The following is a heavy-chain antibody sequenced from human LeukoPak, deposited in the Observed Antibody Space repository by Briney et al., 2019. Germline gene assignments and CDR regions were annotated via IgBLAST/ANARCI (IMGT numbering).Heavy chain of an antibody. CDR2: IYHSGSA. J-gene: IGHJ5*02. V-gene: IGHV4-59*08. CDR1: GGPLDSHY. CDR3: ARGVAVGGTTPFDP. Sequence: SETLSLTCTVSGGPLDSHYWTWIRQPPGKGLEWIAVIYHSGSAVYSPSLRSRVTMSVDRSKRQFSLNLSSVTAADTAVYYCARGVAVGGTTPFDPWGQGTLVTVSS. D-gene: IGHD6-13*01.